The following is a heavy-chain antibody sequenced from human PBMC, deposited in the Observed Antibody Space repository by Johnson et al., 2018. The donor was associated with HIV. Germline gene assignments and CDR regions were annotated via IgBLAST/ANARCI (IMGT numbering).Heavy chain of an antibody. CDR1: AFSVSSNY. D-gene: IGHD1-14*01. J-gene: IGHJ3*01. V-gene: IGHV3-66*02. CDR2: IYSDGTT. CDR3: AIMSAPEDADAFDF. Sequence: VQLVESGGGLVQPGGSLRLSCAVSAFSVSSNYMSWVRQAPGKGLEWVSVIYSDGTTYYADSVKGRFTISRDTSKNTLYLQMNNLRPNDTAVYFCAIMSAPEDADAFDFWGQGTMVTVSS.